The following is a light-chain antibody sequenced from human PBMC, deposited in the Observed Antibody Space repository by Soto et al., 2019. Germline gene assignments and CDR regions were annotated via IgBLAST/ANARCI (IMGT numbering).Light chain of an antibody. Sequence: EIVTTQSPATLSVSPGETATLSCRASQTVNSDYLAWFQQRPGQAPRLLIFATSRRATDIPDRFSGSGSGTDFTLAIRRLEPEDFAVYYCHQFGYSPRTFGQGTTVDIK. CDR3: HQFGYSPRT. V-gene: IGKV3-20*01. J-gene: IGKJ1*01. CDR1: QTVNSDY. CDR2: ATS.